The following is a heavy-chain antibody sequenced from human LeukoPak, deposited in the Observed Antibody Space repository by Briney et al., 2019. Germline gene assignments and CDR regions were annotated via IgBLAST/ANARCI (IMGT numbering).Heavy chain of an antibody. D-gene: IGHD6-25*01. Sequence: PSETLSLTCTVSGGSITGYSWSWVRQAPVKGLEWIGYISYRGATKSNPDLKCRGTVALELYKNQFPLKLNSVTAADTAVYYCARGTAAVYWGQGTLVTVSS. J-gene: IGHJ4*02. V-gene: IGHV4-59*01. CDR1: GGSITGYS. CDR2: ISYRGAT. CDR3: ARGTAAVY.